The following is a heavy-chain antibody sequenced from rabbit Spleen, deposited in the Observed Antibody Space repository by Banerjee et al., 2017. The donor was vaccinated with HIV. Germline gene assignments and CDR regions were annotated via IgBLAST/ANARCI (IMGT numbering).Heavy chain of an antibody. Sequence: QSLEESGGDLVKPGASLTLTCTASGVSFSFNSYMCWVRQAPGKGLEWIACIDIGSSGFTYFASWAKGRFTISKTSSTTVTLQMTSLTAADTATYFCARDSGSSFSSYGMDLWVPGTLVTVS. CDR3: ARDSGSSFSSYGMDL. J-gene: IGHJ6*01. D-gene: IGHD8-1*01. CDR2: IDIGSSGFT. V-gene: IGHV1S40*01. CDR1: GVSFSFNSY.